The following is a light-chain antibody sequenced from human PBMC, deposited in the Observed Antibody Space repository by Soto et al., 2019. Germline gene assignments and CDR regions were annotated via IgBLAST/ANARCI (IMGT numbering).Light chain of an antibody. Sequence: IVLTQSPATLPLSPGERATLSCRASQSISSSLAWYQQKAGQAPRLLIYDASNRADGIPARFSGSGSETDFTLTISSLEPEDFAIYYCQQRKSWPLTFGGGTKVEIK. J-gene: IGKJ4*01. CDR1: QSISSS. V-gene: IGKV3-11*01. CDR3: QQRKSWPLT. CDR2: DAS.